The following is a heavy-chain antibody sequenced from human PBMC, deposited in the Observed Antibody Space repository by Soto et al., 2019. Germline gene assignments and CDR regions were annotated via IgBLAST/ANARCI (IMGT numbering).Heavy chain of an antibody. CDR2: ISSSSSTI. CDR1: GFTFSSYS. CDR3: AREGGNLNWFDP. J-gene: IGHJ5*02. V-gene: IGHV3-48*02. Sequence: EVQLVESGGGLVQPGGSLRLSCAASGFTFSSYSMNWVRQAPGKGLEWVSYISSSSSTIYYADSVKGRFTISRDNAKNSRYLQMNSLRDEDAAVYYCAREGGNLNWFDPWGQGTLVTVSS. D-gene: IGHD1-26*01.